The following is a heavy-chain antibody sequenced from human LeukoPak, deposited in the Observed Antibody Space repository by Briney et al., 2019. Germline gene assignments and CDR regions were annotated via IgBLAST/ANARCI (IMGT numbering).Heavy chain of an antibody. CDR1: GFTFSSFG. V-gene: IGHV3-23*01. Sequence: PGGSLRLSCAACGFTFSSFGMSWVRQAPGRGLEWVSVISAGGGGTYYADSVKGRFTISRDNSKNMLYLQMNSLRAEDTAVYYCARRGEVVSKYFDSWGQGTLVTVSS. CDR2: ISAGGGGT. J-gene: IGHJ4*02. CDR3: ARRGEVVSKYFDS. D-gene: IGHD3-10*01.